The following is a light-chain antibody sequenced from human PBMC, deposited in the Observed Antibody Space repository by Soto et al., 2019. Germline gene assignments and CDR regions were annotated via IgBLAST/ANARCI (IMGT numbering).Light chain of an antibody. J-gene: IGLJ1*01. CDR3: CSYVGTDTYS. CDR2: GVS. Sequence: QSALTQPRSVSGSPGQSVTISCTGTNSDVGGYNYVSWYQQYPGKAPKLMISGVSERPSGVPDRFSGSKSGNTASLTISGLQAEDEADYYCCSYVGTDTYSFGTGTKVTVL. V-gene: IGLV2-11*01. CDR1: NSDVGGYNY.